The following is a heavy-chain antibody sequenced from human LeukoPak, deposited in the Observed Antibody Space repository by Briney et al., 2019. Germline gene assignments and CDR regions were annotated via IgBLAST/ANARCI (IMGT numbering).Heavy chain of an antibody. V-gene: IGHV5-51*01. CDR2: IYPGDSDT. CDR3: AIRPHDYSHAFDI. Sequence: GGSLQISCKGSGSPFTSYWIGWVRQLPGKGLEWMGIIYPGDSDTRYSPSFQGQVTISADKSISTAYLQWSSLKASDTAMYYCAIRPHDYSHAFDIWGQGTMVTVSS. CDR1: GSPFTSYW. D-gene: IGHD3-16*01. J-gene: IGHJ3*02.